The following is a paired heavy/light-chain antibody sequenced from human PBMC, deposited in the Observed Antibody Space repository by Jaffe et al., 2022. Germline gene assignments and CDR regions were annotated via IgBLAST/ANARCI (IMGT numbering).Light chain of an antibody. V-gene: IGLV3-19*01. Sequence: SSELTQDPAVSVALGQTVRITCQGDSLRSYYASWYQQKPGQAPVLVIYGKNNRPSGIPDRFSGSSSGNTASLTITGAQAEDEADYYCNSRDSSGNHLGVFGGGTKLTVL. J-gene: IGLJ3*02. CDR3: NSRDSSGNHLGV. CDR1: SLRSYY. CDR2: GKN.
Heavy chain of an antibody. V-gene: IGHV3-21*01. D-gene: IGHD3-3*01. CDR2: ISSSSSYI. J-gene: IGHJ6*03. Sequence: EVQLVESGGGLVKPGGSLRLSCAASGFTFSSYSMNWVRQAPGKGLEWVSSISSSSSYIYYADSVKGRFTISRDNAKNSLYLQMNSLRAEDTAVYYCARDSYYDFWSGYYNSGYYYYYMDVWGKGTTVTVSS. CDR3: ARDSYYDFWSGYYNSGYYYYYMDV. CDR1: GFTFSSYS.